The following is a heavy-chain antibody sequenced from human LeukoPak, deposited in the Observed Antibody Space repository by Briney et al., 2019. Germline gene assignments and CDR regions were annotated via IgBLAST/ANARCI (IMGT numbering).Heavy chain of an antibody. CDR3: ARDGGLFVPLNWFDP. V-gene: IGHV4-30-4*02. Sequence: SETLSLTCTVSGGSISSGDYYWSWIRQPPGKGLEWIGYIYYSGSTYYNPSLKSRVTISVDTSKNQFSLKLSSVTAADTAVYYCARDGGLFVPLNWFDPWGQGTLVTVSS. CDR1: GGSISSGDYY. CDR2: IYYSGST. D-gene: IGHD2-8*01. J-gene: IGHJ5*02.